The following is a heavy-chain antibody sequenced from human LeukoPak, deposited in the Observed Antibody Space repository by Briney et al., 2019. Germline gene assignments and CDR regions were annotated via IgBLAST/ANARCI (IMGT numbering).Heavy chain of an antibody. CDR2: IYSGGST. CDR3: AKDQGYSSAWYSRDGFDM. Sequence: GGSLRLSCAASGFTVSSNYMSWVRQAPGKGLEWVSVIYSGGSTYYADSVKGRFTISRDNSKNTLYLQMNSLRAEDTAVYYCAKDQGYSSAWYSRDGFDMWGQGTMVTVSS. V-gene: IGHV3-53*01. CDR1: GFTVSSNY. D-gene: IGHD6-19*01. J-gene: IGHJ3*02.